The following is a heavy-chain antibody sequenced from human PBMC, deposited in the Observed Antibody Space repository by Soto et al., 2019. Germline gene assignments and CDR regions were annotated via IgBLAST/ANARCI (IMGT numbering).Heavy chain of an antibody. V-gene: IGHV1-8*01. CDR2: MSPGNDNT. J-gene: IGHJ4*02. Sequence: ASVKVSCKASGYRFTSYDSSWVRQAAGQGLEWMGWMSPGNDNTGYAQNFQGRVTMTRDTSIATAYMELSSLRFEDTAVYYCARGVAAGYDFWGQGTQVTVSS. CDR1: GYRFTSYD. D-gene: IGHD5-12*01. CDR3: ARGVAAGYDF.